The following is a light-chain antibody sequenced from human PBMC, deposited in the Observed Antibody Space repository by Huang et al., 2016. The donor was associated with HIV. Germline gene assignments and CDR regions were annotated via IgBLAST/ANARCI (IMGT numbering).Light chain of an antibody. CDR3: QQYNNWPLT. CDR1: QSVSTN. Sequence: EIVMTQSPATLSVAPGQRATLSCRASQSVSTNLAWYQQKPGQAPRILIYGASTRATGLPARFSGSGSGTEFTLAINSLQSEDFAVYFCQQYNNWPLTFGGGTKVEIK. J-gene: IGKJ4*01. CDR2: GAS. V-gene: IGKV3-15*01.